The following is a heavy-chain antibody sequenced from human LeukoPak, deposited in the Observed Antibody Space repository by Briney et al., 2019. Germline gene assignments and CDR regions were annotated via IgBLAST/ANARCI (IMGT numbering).Heavy chain of an antibody. CDR1: GYTLTAYY. CDR3: ARGRTSLAAWFVP. Sequence: ASVKVSRKASGYTLTAYYMHWVRQAPGQGVEWMGWIDPNSGATDSAQKFQGRVTVTRDTSLNTVYMELSRLTSDDTAVYYCARGRTSLAAWFVPWGQGTLVTVSS. V-gene: IGHV1-2*02. D-gene: IGHD2-15*01. CDR2: IDPNSGAT. J-gene: IGHJ5*02.